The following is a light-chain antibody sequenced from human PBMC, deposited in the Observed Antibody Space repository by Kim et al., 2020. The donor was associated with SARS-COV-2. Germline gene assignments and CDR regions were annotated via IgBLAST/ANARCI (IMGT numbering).Light chain of an antibody. CDR3: QQLNSYPRT. Sequence: DIQLTQSPSFLSASVGDRVTITCRASQGISTYLVWYQQKPGRAPKLLIYDASTLQSGVPSRFSGSGSGTEFTLTISSLQPEDFATYYCQQLNSYPRTFGQGTKVDIK. V-gene: IGKV1-9*01. J-gene: IGKJ1*01. CDR1: QGISTY. CDR2: DAS.